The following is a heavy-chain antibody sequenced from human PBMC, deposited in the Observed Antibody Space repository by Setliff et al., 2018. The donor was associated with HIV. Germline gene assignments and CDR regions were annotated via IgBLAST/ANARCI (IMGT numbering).Heavy chain of an antibody. V-gene: IGHV1-8*02. J-gene: IGHJ5*02. D-gene: IGHD3-3*01. Sequence: GASVKVSCKASGYIFSNYDINWVRQAPGQGLEWLGWMNPDTGSAGSAQRFQGRITLTRNSSINTAYMDLSSLRSEDTAVDYCARGRLAGNNFWNGYDGLDPWGQGTLVTVSS. CDR2: MNPDTGSA. CDR3: ARGRLAGNNFWNGYDGLDP. CDR1: GYIFSNYD.